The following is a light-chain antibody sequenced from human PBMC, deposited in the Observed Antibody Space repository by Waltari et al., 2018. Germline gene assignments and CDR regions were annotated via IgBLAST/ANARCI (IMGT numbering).Light chain of an antibody. V-gene: IGLV1-44*01. CDR2: DNI. CDR1: SSNIGSNT. CDR3: AAWDDSLNGPV. J-gene: IGLJ3*02. Sequence: QSVLTQPPSASGTPGQRVTISCSGSSSNIGSNTVNWYQQLPGTAPKLLIYDNIQRPAGVPDRFSGSKSGTSASLAISGLQAEDEADYSCAAWDDSLNGPVFGGGTKLTVL.